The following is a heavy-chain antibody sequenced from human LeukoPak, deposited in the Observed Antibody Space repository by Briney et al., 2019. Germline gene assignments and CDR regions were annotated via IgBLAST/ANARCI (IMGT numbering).Heavy chain of an antibody. Sequence: PSETLSLTCTVSGGSISGYYWSWIRQPAGKGLEWIGRVYTSGSTNYHPSLKSRVTMSVDTSKNQFSLKLSSVTAADTAVYYCARVDILTGYTLDYWGQGTLVTVSS. D-gene: IGHD3-9*01. CDR3: ARVDILTGYTLDY. CDR2: VYTSGST. CDR1: GGSISGYY. J-gene: IGHJ4*02. V-gene: IGHV4-4*07.